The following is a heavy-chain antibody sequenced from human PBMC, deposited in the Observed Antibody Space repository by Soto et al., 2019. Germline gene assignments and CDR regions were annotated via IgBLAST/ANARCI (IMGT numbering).Heavy chain of an antibody. J-gene: IGHJ2*01. CDR3: AREIIPLTTDWYFDL. V-gene: IGHV4-30-4*01. CDR2: IFDSGST. Sequence: QVQLQESGPGLVKPSQTLSLTCTVSGGSISGGVYYWSWIRQPPGKGLGWIGYIFDSGSTYYNPSLKSRVTKSVDTSKNQSSLRLSSVTAADTAVYYCAREIIPLTTDWYFDLWGRGTLVTVSS. CDR1: GGSISGGVYY. D-gene: IGHD4-17*01.